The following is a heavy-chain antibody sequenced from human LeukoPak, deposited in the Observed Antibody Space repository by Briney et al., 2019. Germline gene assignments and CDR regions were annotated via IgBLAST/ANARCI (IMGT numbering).Heavy chain of an antibody. CDR3: ASESVVVTATSFDY. D-gene: IGHD2-21*02. CDR2: ISYDGSNK. V-gene: IGHV3-30-3*01. Sequence: GGSLRLSCAASGVTLSSYAMHWVRQAPGKGLEWVAVISYDGSNKYYADSVKGRFTISRDNSKNTLYLQMNSLRAEDTAVYYCASESVVVTATSFDYWGQGTLVSVSS. CDR1: GVTLSSYA. J-gene: IGHJ4*02.